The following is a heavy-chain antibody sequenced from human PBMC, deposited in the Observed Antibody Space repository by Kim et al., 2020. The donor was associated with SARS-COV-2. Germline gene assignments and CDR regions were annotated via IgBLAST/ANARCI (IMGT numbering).Heavy chain of an antibody. CDR2: ISGSGGST. J-gene: IGHJ5*02. D-gene: IGHD6-13*01. CDR3: AKDEIAAASNRENWFDP. Sequence: GGSLRLSCAASGFTFSSYAMSWVRQAPGKGLEWVSAISGSGGSTYYADSVKGRFTISRDNSKNTLYLQMNSLRAEDTAVYYCAKDEIAAASNRENWFDPWGQGTLVTVSS. CDR1: GFTFSSYA. V-gene: IGHV3-23*01.